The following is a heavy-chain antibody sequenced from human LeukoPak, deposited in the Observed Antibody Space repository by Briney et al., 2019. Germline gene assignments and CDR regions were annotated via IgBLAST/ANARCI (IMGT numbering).Heavy chain of an antibody. V-gene: IGHV4-34*01. D-gene: IGHD6-13*01. CDR1: CGSFSRYY. J-gene: IGHJ4*02. CDR2: INHSGST. CDR3: ASLGAAGYYFDY. Sequence: SEPLSRTFPVYCGSFSRYYWSWIRTPPGKGLEWIGEINHSGSTNYNPSLKSRVTISVDTSKNQFSLKLSSVTAADTAVYYCASLGAAGYYFDYWGQGTLVTVSS.